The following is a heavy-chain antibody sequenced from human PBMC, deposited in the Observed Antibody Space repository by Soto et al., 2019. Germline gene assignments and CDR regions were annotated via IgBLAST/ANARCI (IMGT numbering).Heavy chain of an antibody. CDR1: GFSLTTSGVG. D-gene: IGHD3-3*01. CDR3: AHRVLRTVFGLVTTTAIYFDF. J-gene: IGHJ4*02. CDR2: IYWDDDK. Sequence: QITLNESGPTPVKPRQTLTLTCTFSGFSLTTSGVGVGWIRQSPGKAPGWLALIYWDDDKRYSPSLKSRLTTTKDTSKNQVVLTMADLDPADTATSYCAHRVLRTVFGLVTTTAIYFDFWGQGTPVAVSS. V-gene: IGHV2-5*02.